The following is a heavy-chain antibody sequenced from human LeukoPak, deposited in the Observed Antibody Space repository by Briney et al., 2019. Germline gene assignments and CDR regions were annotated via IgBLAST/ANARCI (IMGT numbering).Heavy chain of an antibody. D-gene: IGHD1-26*01. CDR1: GFTFSSYA. CDR3: VKDATLNPYSGSYSDY. CDR2: ISGDGGDT. J-gene: IGHJ4*02. V-gene: IGHV3-23*01. Sequence: GGSLRLSCAASGFTFSSYAMNWVRQAPGKGLEWVSTISGDGGDTHYADSVRGRFTISRDNSENTLSLQMNNLRAEDTALYYCVKDATLNPYSGSYSDYWGQGTLVTVSS.